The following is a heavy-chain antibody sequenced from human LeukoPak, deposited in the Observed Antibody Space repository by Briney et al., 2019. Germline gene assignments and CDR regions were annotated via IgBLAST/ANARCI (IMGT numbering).Heavy chain of an antibody. J-gene: IGHJ6*03. V-gene: IGHV4-38-2*02. CDR2: IHYRGST. Sequence: SETLSLTCTVSGYSISSGYYWGWIRQPPGQGLEWIGSIHYRGSTFDNPSLKSRVTMSIDTSKNQFSLKLSSVTAADTAMYYCTRRGGYYFAYMDVWGKGTTVTVSS. CDR1: GYSISSGYY. D-gene: IGHD3-22*01. CDR3: TRRGGYYFAYMDV.